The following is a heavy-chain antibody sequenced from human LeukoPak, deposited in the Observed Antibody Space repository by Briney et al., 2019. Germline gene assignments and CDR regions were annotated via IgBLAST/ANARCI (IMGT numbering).Heavy chain of an antibody. D-gene: IGHD3-3*01. Sequence: WIRQAPGKGLEWVANIKQDGSEKYYVDSVKGRFTISRDNAKNSLYLQMNSLRAEDTAVYYCARDGVEPTYYDFWSGYSYPQPFDYWGQGTLVTVSS. J-gene: IGHJ4*02. CDR3: ARDGVEPTYYDFWSGYSYPQPFDY. V-gene: IGHV3-7*01. CDR2: IKQDGSEK.